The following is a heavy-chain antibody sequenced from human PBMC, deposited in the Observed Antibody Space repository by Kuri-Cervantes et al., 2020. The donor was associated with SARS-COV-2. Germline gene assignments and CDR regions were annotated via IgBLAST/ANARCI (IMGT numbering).Heavy chain of an antibody. CDR3: ERRSVYYDSSGYPERFDDAFDI. Sequence: ASVTVSCKASGYTFTSYDIDWVRQATGQGLEWMGWMNPNSGNTGYAQKFQGRVTMTRNTSVSTDYMELSSLRSEDTAVYYCERRSVYYDSSGYPERFDDAFDIWGQGTMVTVSS. CDR2: MNPNSGNT. D-gene: IGHD3-22*01. CDR1: GYTFTSYD. J-gene: IGHJ3*02. V-gene: IGHV1-8*02.